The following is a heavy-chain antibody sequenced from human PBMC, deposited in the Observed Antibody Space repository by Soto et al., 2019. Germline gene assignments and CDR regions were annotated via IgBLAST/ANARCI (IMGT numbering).Heavy chain of an antibody. J-gene: IGHJ4*02. CDR2: INPNSGGT. D-gene: IGHD3-22*01. Sequence: ASVKVSCKASGYTFTGYYMHWVRQAPGQGLEWMGWINPNSGGTNYAQKFQGWVTMTRYTSISTAYMELSRLRSDDTAVYYCARVGYYDSSGFGLDYWGQGTLVTVSS. V-gene: IGHV1-2*04. CDR3: ARVGYYDSSGFGLDY. CDR1: GYTFTGYY.